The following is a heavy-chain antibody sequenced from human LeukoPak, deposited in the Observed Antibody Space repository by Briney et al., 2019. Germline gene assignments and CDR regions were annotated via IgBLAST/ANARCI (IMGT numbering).Heavy chain of an antibody. Sequence: PGGSLRLSCAASGFTVSSNYMSWVRQAPGKGLEWVSVIYSDGSTYYADSVKGRFTISRDNSKNTLYLQMNTLRAEDTAVYYCAREAYSSGWYKDYWGQGALVTVSS. J-gene: IGHJ4*02. CDR3: AREAYSSGWYKDY. V-gene: IGHV3-53*01. CDR1: GFTVSSNY. D-gene: IGHD6-19*01. CDR2: IYSDGST.